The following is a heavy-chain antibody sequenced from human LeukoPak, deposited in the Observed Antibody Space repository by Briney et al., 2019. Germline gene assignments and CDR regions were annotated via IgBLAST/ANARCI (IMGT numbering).Heavy chain of an antibody. CDR3: ARGRYSYGPTGNY. CDR1: GYTFTGYY. Sequence: GASVKVSCKASGYTFTGYYMHWVRQAPGQGLEWMGWINPNSGGTNYAQKFQGRVTMTRDTSISTAYMELRSLRSDDTAVYYCARGRYSYGPTGNYWGQGTLVTVSS. CDR2: INPNSGGT. D-gene: IGHD5-18*01. V-gene: IGHV1-2*02. J-gene: IGHJ4*02.